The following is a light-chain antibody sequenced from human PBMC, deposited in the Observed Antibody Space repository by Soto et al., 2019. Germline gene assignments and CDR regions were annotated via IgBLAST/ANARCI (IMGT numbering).Light chain of an antibody. CDR2: LNN. J-gene: IGLJ2*01. CDR3: AAWDDSLSGPV. Sequence: QSVLTQPPSASGTPGQRLTIPCSGSSANIGSNYVYWYQQFPGTAPKLLIYLNNQRPSGVPDRFSGSKSGTSASLAISGLRSDDEADYYCAAWDDSLSGPVFGGGTKLTVL. CDR1: SANIGSNY. V-gene: IGLV1-47*02.